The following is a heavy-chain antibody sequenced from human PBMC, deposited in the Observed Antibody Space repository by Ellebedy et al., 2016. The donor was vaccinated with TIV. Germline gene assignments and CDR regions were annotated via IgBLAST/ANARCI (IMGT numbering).Heavy chain of an antibody. CDR3: AKEKYDSSGYYHH. V-gene: IGHV3-33*06. Sequence: GESLKISXAASGFTFSSYGMHWVRQAPGKGLEWVAVIWYDGSNKYYADSVKGRFTISRDNSKNTLYLQMNSLRAEDTAVYYCAKEKYDSSGYYHHWGQGTLVTVSS. D-gene: IGHD3-22*01. J-gene: IGHJ4*02. CDR1: GFTFSSYG. CDR2: IWYDGSNK.